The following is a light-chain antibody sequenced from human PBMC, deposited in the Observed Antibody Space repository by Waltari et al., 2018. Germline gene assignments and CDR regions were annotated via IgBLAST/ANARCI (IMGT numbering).Light chain of an antibody. Sequence: DIQMTQSPSTLSASVGDRVTITCRASQSISSWLAWYQQKPGKAPKLLIYKASSLESGAPSRFSGSGSGTDFTLTISSLQPDDFATYYCQQYISYPYTFGQGTKLEIK. CDR2: KAS. J-gene: IGKJ2*01. V-gene: IGKV1-5*03. CDR1: QSISSW. CDR3: QQYISYPYT.